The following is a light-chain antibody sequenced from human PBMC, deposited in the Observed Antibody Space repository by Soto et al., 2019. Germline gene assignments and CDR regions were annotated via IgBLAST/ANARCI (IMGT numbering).Light chain of an antibody. CDR2: GAS. Sequence: EIVWTQSPCTLSLSPGERATLSCRASQSVSSSYLAWYQQKPGQAPRLLIYGASGRATGIPDRFSGSGSGTDFTLTISRLEPEDFAVYYCQQYPGYTFGQGTQLEIK. V-gene: IGKV3-20*01. J-gene: IGKJ2*01. CDR1: QSVSSSY. CDR3: QQYPGYT.